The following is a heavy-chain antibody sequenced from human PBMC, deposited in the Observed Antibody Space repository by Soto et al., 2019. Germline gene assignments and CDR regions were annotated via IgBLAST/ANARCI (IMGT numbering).Heavy chain of an antibody. CDR2: ISAYNGDV. V-gene: IGHV1-18*04. Sequence: QVQLAQSGVEVKKPGASVKVSCKASGYTFSSYGISWVRQAPGQGLEWMGWISAYNGDVNYAQNFRGRVTMATDTSASTAYMELRSLRSDDTAIYYCARDGPLISSRSWLDPWGPGTLVTVSS. CDR3: ARDGPLISSRSWLDP. D-gene: IGHD3-16*01. J-gene: IGHJ5*02. CDR1: GYTFSSYG.